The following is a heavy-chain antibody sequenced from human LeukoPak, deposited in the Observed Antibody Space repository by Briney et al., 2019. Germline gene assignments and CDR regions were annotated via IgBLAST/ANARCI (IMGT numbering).Heavy chain of an antibody. CDR3: AKSGAMAGTGYY. D-gene: IGHD6-19*01. CDR2: IYPGDSDT. CDR1: GYSFTSYW. Sequence: GESLKISCETSGYSFTSYWIGWVRQMPGKGLEWMGIIYPGDSDTRYNPSFQGQDTISADKSINTAYLQWSSLKASDTAVYFCAKSGAMAGTGYYWGQGTLVTVSS. V-gene: IGHV5-51*01. J-gene: IGHJ4*02.